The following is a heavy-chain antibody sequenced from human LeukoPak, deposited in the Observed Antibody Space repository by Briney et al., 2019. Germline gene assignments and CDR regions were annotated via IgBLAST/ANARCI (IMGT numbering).Heavy chain of an antibody. V-gene: IGHV3-21*01. CDR1: GFTFSSYS. Sequence: GGSLRLSCAVSGFTFSSYSMNWVRQAPGKGLEWVSSITRSSIYIYYGDSVKGRFTISRDNSKNTLYLQMNSLRAEDTAVYYCAKGGRRYCSSTSCYAFDIWGQGTMVTVSS. J-gene: IGHJ3*02. CDR3: AKGGRRYCSSTSCYAFDI. D-gene: IGHD2-2*01. CDR2: ITRSSIYI.